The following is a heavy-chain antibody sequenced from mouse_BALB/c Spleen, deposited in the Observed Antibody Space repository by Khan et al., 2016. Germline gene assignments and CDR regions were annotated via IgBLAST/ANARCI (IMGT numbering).Heavy chain of an antibody. CDR3: AREGWLLGYFDY. V-gene: IGHV1-4*01. CDR1: SYTFTSYT. CDR2: VIPSNAYT. Sequence: VQLQESGAELARPGASVKMSCKASSYTFTSYTMHWVKQGPGQGLEWIGYVIPSNAYTNYNQKFKDKATLTADKSSSTAYMQLSSLTSEDSAVYYCAREGWLLGYFDYWGQGTTLTVSS. D-gene: IGHD2-3*01. J-gene: IGHJ2*01.